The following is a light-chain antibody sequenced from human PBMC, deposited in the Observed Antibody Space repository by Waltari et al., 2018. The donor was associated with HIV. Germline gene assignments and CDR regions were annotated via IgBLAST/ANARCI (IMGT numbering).Light chain of an antibody. CDR2: GAS. CDR1: QSVSSN. J-gene: IGKJ4*01. V-gene: IGKV3-15*01. Sequence: EVVMTPSPDPLSLSPGARDTLSCRASQSVSSNLAWYQQKPGQAPRLLISGASTRATGIPPRFSGSGSGTEFTLTISSLQSEDFAVYYCQQDNNWPPLTFGGGTKVEIK. CDR3: QQDNNWPPLT.